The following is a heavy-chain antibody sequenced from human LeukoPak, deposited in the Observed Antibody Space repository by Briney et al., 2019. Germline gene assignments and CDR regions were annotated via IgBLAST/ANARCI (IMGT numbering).Heavy chain of an antibody. V-gene: IGHV1-46*01. Sequence: ASVKVSCKASGYTFTSYYIHWVRQAPGQGLEWMGIINPSGGSTTYAQKFQGRVTITRDTPTSTVYMVLSSLRAEDTAVYYCARDRYSISSLYDFWGQGTLVTVSS. CDR3: ARDRYSISSLYDF. CDR1: GYTFTSYY. D-gene: IGHD6-6*01. CDR2: INPSGGST. J-gene: IGHJ4*02.